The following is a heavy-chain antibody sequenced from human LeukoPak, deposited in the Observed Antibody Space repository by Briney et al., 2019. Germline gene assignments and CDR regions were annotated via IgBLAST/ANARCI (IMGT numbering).Heavy chain of an antibody. J-gene: IGHJ3*02. D-gene: IGHD1-26*01. CDR3: ARDELRGPGAFDI. CDR1: GGTFSSYA. Sequence: SVKVSCKASGGTFSSYAISWVRQAPGQGLEWMGRIIPIFGTANYAQKFQGRVTIATDESTSTAYMELSSLRSEDTAVYYCARDELRGPGAFDIWGQGTMVTVSS. V-gene: IGHV1-69*05. CDR2: IIPIFGTA.